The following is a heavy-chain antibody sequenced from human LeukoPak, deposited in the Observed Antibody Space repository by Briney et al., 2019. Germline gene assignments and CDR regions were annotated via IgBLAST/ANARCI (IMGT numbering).Heavy chain of an antibody. CDR2: ISGSGGST. CDR1: GFTFSSYA. J-gene: IGHJ4*02. Sequence: PGGSLRLSCVASGFTFSSYAMSWVRQAPGKGLEGVSGISGSGGSTYYADSVKGRFTISRDNSKNTLFLQMNSLRAEDKAVYYCAKETYSSGWYPYFDYWGQGTLVTVSS. D-gene: IGHD6-19*01. CDR3: AKETYSSGWYPYFDY. V-gene: IGHV3-23*01.